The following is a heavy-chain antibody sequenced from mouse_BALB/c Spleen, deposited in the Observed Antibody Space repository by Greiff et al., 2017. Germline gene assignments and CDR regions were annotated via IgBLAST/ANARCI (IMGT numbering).Heavy chain of an antibody. Sequence: DVMLVESGGGLVQPGGSRKLSCAASGFTFSSFGMHWVRQAPEKGLEWVAYISSGSSTIYYADTVKGRFTISRDNPKNTLFLQMTSLRSEDTAMYYCARWGYDYDGYYAMDYWGQGTSVTVSS. CDR1: GFTFSSFG. CDR2: ISSGSSTI. J-gene: IGHJ4*01. CDR3: ARWGYDYDGYYAMDY. D-gene: IGHD2-4*01. V-gene: IGHV5-17*02.